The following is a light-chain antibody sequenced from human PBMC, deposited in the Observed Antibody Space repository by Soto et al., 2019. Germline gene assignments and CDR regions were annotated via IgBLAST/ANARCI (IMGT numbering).Light chain of an antibody. Sequence: DIVMTQSPLSLPVTPGEPASISCRSSQSLLHSNGHNYLDWYLQKPVQSPQILIYLGSNRAPGVTDRFSGSGSRTDFTLKISSVEAADVRVYYCMRAEQTLTFGGGTKVEIK. J-gene: IGKJ4*01. CDR1: QSLLHSNGHNY. CDR3: MRAEQTLT. V-gene: IGKV2-28*01. CDR2: LGS.